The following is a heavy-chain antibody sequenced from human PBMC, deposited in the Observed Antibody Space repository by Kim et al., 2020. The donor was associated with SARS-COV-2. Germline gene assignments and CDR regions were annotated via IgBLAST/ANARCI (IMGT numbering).Heavy chain of an antibody. Sequence: ASVKVSCKASGYTFTSYYMHWVRQAPGQGLEWMGIINPSGGSTSYAQKFQGRVIMTRDTSTSTVYMELSSLRSEDTGVYYCARDTQAAAASNYYYYYGMDVWGQGTTVTVSS. CDR1: GYTFTSYY. D-gene: IGHD6-13*01. CDR3: ARDTQAAAASNYYYYYGMDV. V-gene: IGHV1-46*01. CDR2: INPSGGST. J-gene: IGHJ6*02.